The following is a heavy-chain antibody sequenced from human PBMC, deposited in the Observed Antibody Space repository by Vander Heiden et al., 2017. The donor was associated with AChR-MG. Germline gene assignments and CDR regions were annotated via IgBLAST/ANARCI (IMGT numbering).Heavy chain of an antibody. Sequence: EVQLVDSGGDLVQPGGSLSLSCAAHGFSINSHWLGWVRQAPERGLEWVAIIKRDGMEKYYVDSVKGRVTISRDNARNSMYVKMNSLRVEDTAVDYCVSGWTFDSWGQGTMVTVSS. CDR1: GFSINSHW. V-gene: IGHV3-7*01. J-gene: IGHJ4*02. D-gene: IGHD2-15*01. CDR2: IKRDGMEK. CDR3: VSGWTFDS.